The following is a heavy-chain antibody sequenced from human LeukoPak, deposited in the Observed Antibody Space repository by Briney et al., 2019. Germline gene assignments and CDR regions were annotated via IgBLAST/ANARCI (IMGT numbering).Heavy chain of an antibody. D-gene: IGHD6-6*01. V-gene: IGHV3-30*03. Sequence: GGSLRLSCAASGFTFNSYAMNWVRQAPGKGLEWVAVISYDGSNKYYADSVKGRFTISRDNSKNTLHLQMNSLRAEDTAVYYCAILRGEQLNPYYYYYYMDVWGKGTTVTVSS. CDR2: ISYDGSNK. J-gene: IGHJ6*03. CDR3: AILRGEQLNPYYYYYYMDV. CDR1: GFTFNSYA.